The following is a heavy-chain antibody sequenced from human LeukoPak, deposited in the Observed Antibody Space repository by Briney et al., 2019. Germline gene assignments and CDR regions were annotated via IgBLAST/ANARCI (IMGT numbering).Heavy chain of an antibody. CDR3: AKALGRRSDLVYFDY. CDR2: ISGSGVTT. CDR1: GFTFSSYA. D-gene: IGHD2-21*01. V-gene: IGHV3-23*01. J-gene: IGHJ4*02. Sequence: GGSLRLSCAASGFTFSSYAMSWVRQAPGKGLEWVSAISGSGVTTFYADSVKGRFTISRDNSKNTLYLQMNSLRAEDTAVYYCAKALGRRSDLVYFDYWGRGTLVTVSS.